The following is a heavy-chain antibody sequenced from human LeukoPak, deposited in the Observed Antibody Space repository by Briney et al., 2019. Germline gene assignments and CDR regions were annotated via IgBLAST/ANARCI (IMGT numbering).Heavy chain of an antibody. CDR2: IYYSGST. CDR1: GGSISSYY. Sequence: SETLSLTCTVSGGSISSYYWSWIRQPPGKGLEWIGYIYYSGSTNYNPSLKSRVTISVDTSKNQFSLKLTSVTAADTAVYYCARTTEGGYTYGYFYYYYMDVWGKGTTVNISS. D-gene: IGHD5-18*01. CDR3: ARTTEGGYTYGYFYYYYMDV. J-gene: IGHJ6*03. V-gene: IGHV4-59*01.